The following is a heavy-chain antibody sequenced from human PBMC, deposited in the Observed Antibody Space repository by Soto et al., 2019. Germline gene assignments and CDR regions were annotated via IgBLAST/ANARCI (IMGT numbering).Heavy chain of an antibody. J-gene: IGHJ4*02. V-gene: IGHV3-21*06. CDR3: ARVGLTFGGD. CDR1: GFTFGSFT. Sequence: EVHLVEAGGGLVKPGESLTLSCAASGFTFGSFTLNWVRQAPGKGLEWVSSISSSSAYIYYAESVKGRFTISRDNARSTLYLQMNSLRLDDTAVYFCARVGLTFGGDWGKGTLVAVSS. CDR2: ISSSSAYI. D-gene: IGHD3-16*01.